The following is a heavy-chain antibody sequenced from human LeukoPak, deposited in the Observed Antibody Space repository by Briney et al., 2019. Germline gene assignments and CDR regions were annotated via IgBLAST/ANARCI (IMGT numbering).Heavy chain of an antibody. D-gene: IGHD6-13*01. V-gene: IGHV3-21*01. CDR1: GFSFSTFH. CDR3: ARAGSGYTSPSDY. J-gene: IGHJ4*02. CDR2: ISRGSGYI. Sequence: GGSLRLSCAASGFSFSTFHMNWVRQAPGKGLEWVASISRGSGYIYYADSMKGRFTISRDNSKNTLYLQMNRLRAEDTAVYYCARAGSGYTSPSDYWGQGTLVTVSS.